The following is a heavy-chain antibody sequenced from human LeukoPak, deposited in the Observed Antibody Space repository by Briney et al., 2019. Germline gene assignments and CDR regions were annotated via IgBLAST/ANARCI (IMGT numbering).Heavy chain of an antibody. V-gene: IGHV4-4*07. D-gene: IGHD2-8*01. CDR3: AKSNGYGLIDI. Sequence: GSLRLSCTVSGFTVSSNAWSWIRHPAGKGLEWSGLIYTSGSTNYNPSLKSRVTISVDTSKNQFSLKLNSVTAADTAVYYCAKSNGYGLIDIWGQGTMVTVSS. CDR1: GFTVSSNA. CDR2: IYTSGST. J-gene: IGHJ3*02.